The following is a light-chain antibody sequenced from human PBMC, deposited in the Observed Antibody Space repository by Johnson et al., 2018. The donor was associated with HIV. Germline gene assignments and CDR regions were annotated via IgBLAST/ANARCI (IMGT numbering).Light chain of an antibody. V-gene: IGLV1-51*01. CDR2: DNN. CDR1: SSNIGNNY. J-gene: IGLJ1*01. CDR3: GTWDSRLVVV. Sequence: QSVLTQPPSVSAAPGQKVTISCSGSSSNIGNNYVSWYQQLPGTAPKLLIYDNNQRPSGIPDRFSGSKSGTSATLAITGLLTGDEADYYCGTWDSRLVVVFGTGTKVTVL.